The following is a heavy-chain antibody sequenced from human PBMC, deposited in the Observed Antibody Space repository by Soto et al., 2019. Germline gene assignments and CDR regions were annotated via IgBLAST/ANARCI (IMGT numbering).Heavy chain of an antibody. CDR3: ARDRGVAPPVAGNTHYYYYMDV. D-gene: IGHD6-19*01. V-gene: IGHV1-18*01. CDR1: GYSFTNYG. CDR2: ISAYNGNT. J-gene: IGHJ6*03. Sequence: QDQLVQSGVEVKKPGASVKVSCKASGYSFTNYGITWVRQAPGQGFEWMGWISAYNGNTNYAQKFQGRVTLTTDASTSTAYLELRSLRSDDTAVYYCARDRGVAPPVAGNTHYYYYMDVWGKGTTGTVSS.